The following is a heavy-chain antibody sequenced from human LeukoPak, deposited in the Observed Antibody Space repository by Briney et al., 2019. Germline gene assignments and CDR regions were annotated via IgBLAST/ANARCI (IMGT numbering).Heavy chain of an antibody. CDR3: AKGPSGYSGYFDY. J-gene: IGHJ4*02. Sequence: PGRSLRLSCAASGFTFDDYAMHWVRQAPGKGLEWVSGISWNSGSIGYADSVKGRFTISRDNAKNSLYLQMNSLRAEDTALYYCAKGPSGYSGYFDYWGQGTLVTVSS. D-gene: IGHD3-22*01. V-gene: IGHV3-9*01. CDR2: ISWNSGSI. CDR1: GFTFDDYA.